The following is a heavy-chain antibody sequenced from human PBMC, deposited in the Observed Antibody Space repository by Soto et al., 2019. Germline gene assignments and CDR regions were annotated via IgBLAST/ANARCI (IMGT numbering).Heavy chain of an antibody. CDR2: INHSGST. CDR1: GGSFSGYY. J-gene: IGHJ5*02. V-gene: IGHV4-34*01. D-gene: IGHD2-2*01. CDR3: AREAPRLPAARLRWFEP. Sequence: PSETLSLTCAVYGGSFSGYYWSWIRQPPGKGLEWIGEINHSGSTNYNPSLKSRVTISVDTSKNQFSLKLSSVTAADTAVYYCAREAPRLPAARLRWFEPWGQGTLVTVSS.